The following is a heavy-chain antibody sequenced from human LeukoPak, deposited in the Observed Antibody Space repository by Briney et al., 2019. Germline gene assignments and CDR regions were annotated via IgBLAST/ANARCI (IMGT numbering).Heavy chain of an antibody. Sequence: PSESLSLTCTVSGGSISSSSYYWGWSRQPPGRGLEWIGSIYYSGSIYYNPSVKSRVTLSVDTSKNPFSLKLSSVTAADTAVYYCARTEVWIQLWEYWGQGALVTVSS. V-gene: IGHV4-39*01. CDR1: GGSISSSSYY. CDR3: ARTEVWIQLWEY. CDR2: IYYSGSI. J-gene: IGHJ4*02. D-gene: IGHD5-18*01.